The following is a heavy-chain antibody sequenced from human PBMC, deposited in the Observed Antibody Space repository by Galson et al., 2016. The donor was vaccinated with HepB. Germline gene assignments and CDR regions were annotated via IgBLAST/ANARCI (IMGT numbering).Heavy chain of an antibody. CDR3: ARERDTALAPFFDY. CDR1: GYPFSTYS. J-gene: IGHJ4*02. Sequence: SVKVSCKASGYPFSTYSLSWVRQAPGQGLEWIGWISTYNGDTKYAEKFQGRVSMTTDTSTTTAYLDLRSLRSDDTAVYYCARERDTALAPFFDYGGRGTLVTISS. V-gene: IGHV1-18*04. CDR2: ISTYNGDT. D-gene: IGHD5-18*01.